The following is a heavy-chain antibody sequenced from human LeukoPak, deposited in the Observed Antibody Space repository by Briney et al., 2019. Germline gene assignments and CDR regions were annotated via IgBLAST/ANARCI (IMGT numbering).Heavy chain of an antibody. D-gene: IGHD5-18*01. V-gene: IGHV3-30*01. Sequence: GGSLRLSCAASGFTFSSYALHWVRQAPGKGLEWVAFISYHGSNKYYADSVKGRFTISRDNSKNTVNLQLNSLRAEDTAVYYCAREGYSYADYYCYYMDVWGKGTTVTVSS. CDR3: AREGYSYADYYCYYMDV. J-gene: IGHJ6*03. CDR2: ISYHGSNK. CDR1: GFTFSSYA.